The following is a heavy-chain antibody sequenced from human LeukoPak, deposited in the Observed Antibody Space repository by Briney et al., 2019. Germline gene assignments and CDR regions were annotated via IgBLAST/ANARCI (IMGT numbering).Heavy chain of an antibody. D-gene: IGHD6-13*01. J-gene: IGHJ4*02. CDR3: ARSSIIAAAGPYYFDY. CDR2: ISAYNGNT. CDR1: GYTFTSYD. Sequence: GASVKVSCKASGYTFTSYDINWVRQATGQGLEWMGWISAYNGNTNYAQKLQGRVTMTTDKSTSTAYMELSSLRSEDTAVYYCARSSIIAAAGPYYFDYWGQGTLVTVSS. V-gene: IGHV1-18*01.